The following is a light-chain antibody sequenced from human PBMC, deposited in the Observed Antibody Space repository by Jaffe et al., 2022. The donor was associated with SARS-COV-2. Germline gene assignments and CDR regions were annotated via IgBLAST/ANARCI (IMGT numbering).Light chain of an antibody. Sequence: EIVLTQSPGTLSLSPGEGATLSCRASQSVSSNFLAWFQQKPGQAPRLLIYGASIRATGIPDRFSGSGSGTDFTLTISRLEPEDFALYYCQHYGSSPPYTFGQGTKLEIK. V-gene: IGKV3-20*01. J-gene: IGKJ2*01. CDR3: QHYGSSPPYT. CDR1: QSVSSNF. CDR2: GAS.